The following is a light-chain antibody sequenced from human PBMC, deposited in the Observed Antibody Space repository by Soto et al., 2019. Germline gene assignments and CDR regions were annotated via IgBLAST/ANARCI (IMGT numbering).Light chain of an antibody. CDR1: SSDVGGYNY. J-gene: IGLJ2*01. V-gene: IGLV2-14*01. Sequence: QSALTQPASVSGSPGQSITISCTGTSSDVGGYNYVSWYQQHPGKAPKLMIYEVSNRPSGVSNRFSCAKSGNTASLTISGLQAEDEADYYCSSYTSSSTPYLVFGGGTKLTVL. CDR2: EVS. CDR3: SSYTSSSTPYLV.